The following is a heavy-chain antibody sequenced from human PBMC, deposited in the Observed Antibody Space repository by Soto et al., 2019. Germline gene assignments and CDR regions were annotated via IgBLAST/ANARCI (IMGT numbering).Heavy chain of an antibody. CDR3: ASRPPSGYSYGYLNCDYYYGMDV. CDR1: GGTFSSYA. Sequence: QVQLVQSGAEVKKPGSSVKVSCKASGGTFSSYAISWVRQAPGQGLEWMGGIIPICGTANYAQKFQGRVTITADESTSTADMELSSLRSEDTAVYYCASRPPSGYSYGYLNCDYYYGMDVWGQGTTVTVSS. V-gene: IGHV1-69*01. CDR2: IIPICGTA. D-gene: IGHD5-18*01. J-gene: IGHJ6*02.